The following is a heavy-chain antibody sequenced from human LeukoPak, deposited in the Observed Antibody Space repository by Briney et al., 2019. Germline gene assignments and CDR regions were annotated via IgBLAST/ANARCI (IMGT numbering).Heavy chain of an antibody. Sequence: PGGSLRLSYATSGFTFSNYWMNWVRQAPRKGREWVANIRHDGSQKNYMDSVKGRFTISRDNAKNSLYLQMNSLRVEDTAVYYCARDTSPSRGPIGYDAFDIWGQGTMVTVSS. V-gene: IGHV3-7*01. CDR1: GFTFSNYW. CDR3: ARDTSPSRGPIGYDAFDI. J-gene: IGHJ3*02. CDR2: IRHDGSQK. D-gene: IGHD5-18*01.